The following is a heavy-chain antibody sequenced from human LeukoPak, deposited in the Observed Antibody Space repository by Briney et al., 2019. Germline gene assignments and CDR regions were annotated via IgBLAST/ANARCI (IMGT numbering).Heavy chain of an antibody. CDR2: ISDDGRSK. V-gene: IGHV3-30*14. Sequence: GGSLRLSCAASGFTLSGYVMHWVRQAPGKGLEWVAAISDDGRSKNYADSVKGRFTISRDNSKNTLYLQMNSLRAEDTAVYYCASMRSFYFDYWGQGTLVTVSS. CDR3: ASMRSFYFDY. D-gene: IGHD3-10*01. J-gene: IGHJ4*02. CDR1: GFTLSGYV.